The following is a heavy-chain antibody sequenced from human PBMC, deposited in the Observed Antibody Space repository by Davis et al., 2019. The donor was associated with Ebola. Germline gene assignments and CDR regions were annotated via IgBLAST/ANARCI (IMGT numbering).Heavy chain of an antibody. CDR1: GGTFSSYA. D-gene: IGHD1-14*01. Sequence: SVKVSCKASGGTFSSYAISWVRQAPGQGLEWMGRIIPILGIANYAQKFQGRVTITADKSTSTAYMELSSLRSEDTALYYCAASAGTVGRFDFWGQGTLVTVSS. V-gene: IGHV1-69*04. CDR2: IIPILGIA. CDR3: AASAGTVGRFDF. J-gene: IGHJ4*02.